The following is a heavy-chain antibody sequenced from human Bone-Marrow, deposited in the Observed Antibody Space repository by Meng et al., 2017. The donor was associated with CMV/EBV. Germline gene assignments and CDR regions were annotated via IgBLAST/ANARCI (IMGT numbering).Heavy chain of an antibody. CDR1: GGSVSSGSYY. J-gene: IGHJ4*02. V-gene: IGHV4-61*01. CDR3: SRGSCSSTRCFAPYYDFWSGYYPPRALDY. CDR2: IYYSGST. Sequence: GSLRPSCTVSGGSVSSGSYYWSWIRQPPGKGLEWIGYIYYSGSTNYNPSLKSRVTISVDTSKNQFSLKLSSVTAADTAVYYCSRGSCSSTRCFAPYYDFWSGYYPPRALDYWGQGTLVTVSS. D-gene: IGHD3-3*01.